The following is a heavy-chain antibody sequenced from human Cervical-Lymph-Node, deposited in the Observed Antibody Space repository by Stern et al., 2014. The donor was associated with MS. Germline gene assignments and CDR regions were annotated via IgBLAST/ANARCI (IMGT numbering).Heavy chain of an antibody. J-gene: IGHJ6*02. CDR1: GYIFNGYY. Sequence: QVQLVQSGAEVKKPGASVKVSCKTSGYIFNGYYIHWVRQAPGQGLEWMAWIKPNTGGTKDAQKFQGRVTMSRDTSISTAYVELSSLTSDDTAVYYCARDQRGITIFGVVTDYYYLGMDVWGQGTTVTVSS. CDR3: ARDQRGITIFGVVTDYYYLGMDV. CDR2: IKPNTGGT. D-gene: IGHD3-3*01. V-gene: IGHV1-2*02.